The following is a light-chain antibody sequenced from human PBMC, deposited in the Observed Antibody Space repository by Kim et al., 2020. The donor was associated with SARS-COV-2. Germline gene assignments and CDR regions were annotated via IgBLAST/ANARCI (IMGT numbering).Light chain of an antibody. CDR3: QQYNDWPPYT. Sequence: VSPGERASLSCRASQSVRSNLAWYQQNPGQAPRLLIYGASTRATGIPARFSGSGSGTEFTLTITSLQSEDFAVYYCQQYNDWPPYTFGQGTKLEI. V-gene: IGKV3-15*01. CDR1: QSVRSN. J-gene: IGKJ2*01. CDR2: GAS.